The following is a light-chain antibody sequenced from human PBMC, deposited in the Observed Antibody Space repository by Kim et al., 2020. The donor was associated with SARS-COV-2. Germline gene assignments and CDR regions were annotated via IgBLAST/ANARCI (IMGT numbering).Light chain of an antibody. CDR2: LAS. CDR1: ENIGTW. CDR3: QHYSRFPYT. V-gene: IGKV1-5*03. J-gene: IGKJ2*01. Sequence: DIQTTQSPSTLSASVGDRVTITCRASENIGTWLAWYQQKPGRAPSLLIYLASTLESGVPSRFSGTGSGTEFSLSITSLQPDDFATYYCQHYSRFPYTFGQGTKLEI.